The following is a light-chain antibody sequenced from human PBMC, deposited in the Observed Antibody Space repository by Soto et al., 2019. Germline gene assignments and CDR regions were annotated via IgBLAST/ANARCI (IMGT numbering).Light chain of an antibody. CDR1: QSVTCNY. CDR3: QHYYTSYPT. J-gene: IGKJ1*01. CDR2: GAS. V-gene: IGKV3-20*01. Sequence: EVVWTQSPGTLSLSPGERATLSCVASQSVTCNYLAWYHLKPGQAPRILIFGASTRATGNPDRFSGSGSGKDFTLTISRLEHEDVSVYYCQHYYTSYPTFGQGTKVEIK.